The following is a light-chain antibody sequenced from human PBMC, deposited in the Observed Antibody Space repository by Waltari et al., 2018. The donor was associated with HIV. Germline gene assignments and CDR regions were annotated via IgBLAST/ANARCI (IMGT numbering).Light chain of an antibody. V-gene: IGLV1-51*01. CDR3: GTWDSSLSAVV. Sequence: QSVLTQPPSVSAAPGQKVTLSCSASTSNIGNHYVSCSQRLPGTAPKLLIYDNSERPSGIPDRFSGSKSGTSATLGITGLQTGDEADYYCGTWDSSLSAVVFGTGTKVTVL. CDR2: DNS. CDR1: TSNIGNHY. J-gene: IGLJ1*01.